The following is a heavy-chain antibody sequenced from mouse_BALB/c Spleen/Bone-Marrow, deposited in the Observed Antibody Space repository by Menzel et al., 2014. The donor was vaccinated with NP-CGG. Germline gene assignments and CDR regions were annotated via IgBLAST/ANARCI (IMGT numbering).Heavy chain of an antibody. CDR1: GYTFTSYI. CDR2: INPYNAGT. V-gene: IGHV1-14*01. D-gene: IGHD1-1*01. J-gene: IGHJ1*01. Sequence: VQLKHSGPELVESGASVKMSCKASGYTFTSYIIHWVKQKPGQGLEWIGYINPYNAGTKYNEKFKGKATLTSDKSSSTAYMALSSLTSEDSAVYYCARGGFRDSSPPFDVWGAGTTVTVSS. CDR3: ARGGFRDSSPPFDV.